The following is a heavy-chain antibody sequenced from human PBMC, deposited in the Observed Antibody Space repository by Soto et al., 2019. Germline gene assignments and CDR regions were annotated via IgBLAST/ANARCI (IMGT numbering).Heavy chain of an antibody. J-gene: IGHJ4*02. CDR3: ARDGYLPSFYCGGDCYSGPPFDY. CDR2: IWYDGSNK. V-gene: IGHV3-33*01. D-gene: IGHD2-21*02. Sequence: PGGSLRLSCAASGFTFSSYGMHWVRQAPGKGLEWVAVIWYDGSNKYYADSVKGRFTISRDNSKNTLYLQMNSLRAEDTAVYYCARDGYLPSFYCGGDCYSGPPFDYWGQGTLVTVSS. CDR1: GFTFSSYG.